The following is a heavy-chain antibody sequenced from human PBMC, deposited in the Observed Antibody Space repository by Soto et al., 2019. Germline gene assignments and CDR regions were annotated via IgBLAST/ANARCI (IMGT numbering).Heavy chain of an antibody. CDR2: ISATGYAT. Sequence: EVQLLESGGGLVQPGGSLRLSCEASGFSFSNYAMSWVRQTPGKGLEWVSGISATGYATFYAESVKGRFTISRDNSKNTLYVQMDALRGDDTATYYCAKDRLERAPAGWVDCWGQGALVTVSS. CDR3: AKDRLERAPAGWVDC. D-gene: IGHD6-13*01. CDR1: GFSFSNYA. V-gene: IGHV3-23*01. J-gene: IGHJ5*01.